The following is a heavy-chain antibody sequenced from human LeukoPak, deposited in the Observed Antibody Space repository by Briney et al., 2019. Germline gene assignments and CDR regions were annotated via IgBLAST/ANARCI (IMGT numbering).Heavy chain of an antibody. D-gene: IGHD3-22*01. J-gene: IGHJ4*02. CDR3: ARMIFYDSSGFYDNYYFDS. Sequence: GESLKISCKGSGYSFISYWIGWVRQMPGKGLEWMGIIYPGDSDTRYSPSFQGQVTISADKSISTAYLQWSSLKASDTAMYYCARMIFYDSSGFYDNYYFDSWGQGTLLTVSS. CDR2: IYPGDSDT. CDR1: GYSFISYW. V-gene: IGHV5-51*01.